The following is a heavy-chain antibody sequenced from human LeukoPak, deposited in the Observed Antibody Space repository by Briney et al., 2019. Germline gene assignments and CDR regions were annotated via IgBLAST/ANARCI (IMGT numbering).Heavy chain of an antibody. CDR3: AKDGPGGWIRQVMYYFAY. Sequence: PGGSVRLSCAASGYTFSSYAMSWVRQAPGKGLEWVSAISGSGGNTYYADAVKGRFTISRDNSKNTLYLQMNSLRAEDTAVYYCAKDGPGGWIRQVMYYFAYWGQGTLVTVSS. J-gene: IGHJ4*02. V-gene: IGHV3-23*01. D-gene: IGHD3-16*01. CDR1: GYTFSSYA. CDR2: ISGSGGNT.